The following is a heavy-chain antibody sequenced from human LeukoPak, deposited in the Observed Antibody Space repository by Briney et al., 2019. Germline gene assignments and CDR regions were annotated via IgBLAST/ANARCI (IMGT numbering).Heavy chain of an antibody. D-gene: IGHD5-24*01. CDR3: AKSHSEAQRGYFDY. CDR1: GFTFSGSA. CDR2: ISDNGDST. V-gene: IGHV3-23*01. J-gene: IGHJ4*02. Sequence: PGGSLRLSCAASGFTFSGSAMTWVRQAPGKGLERVSSISDNGDSTYYADSVKGRFTISRDNSRDTLYVQMHSLRAEDAAVYYCAKSHSEAQRGYFDYRSQGTLVTVSS.